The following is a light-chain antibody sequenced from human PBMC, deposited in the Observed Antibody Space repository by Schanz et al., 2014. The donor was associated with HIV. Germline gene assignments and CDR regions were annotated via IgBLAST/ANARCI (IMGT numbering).Light chain of an antibody. CDR1: QYVSSNF. V-gene: IGKV3D-20*02. CDR2: ATS. Sequence: EIVLTQSPATLSLSPGERATLACGASQYVSSNFLAWYQQKRDQPPRLVIYATSTRAAGIPDRFSGSGSGTDFTLTISRLEPEDFAVYYCQQYNNWPQLTFGGGTKVEIK. J-gene: IGKJ4*01. CDR3: QQYNNWPQLT.